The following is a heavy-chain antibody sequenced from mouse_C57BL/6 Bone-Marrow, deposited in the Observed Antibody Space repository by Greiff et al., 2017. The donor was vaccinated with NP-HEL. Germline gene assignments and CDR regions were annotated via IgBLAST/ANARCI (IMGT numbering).Heavy chain of an antibody. V-gene: IGHV5-12*01. CDR2: ISNGGGST. CDR3: AMDWYFDV. J-gene: IGHJ1*03. Sequence: DVKLVESGGGLVQPGGSLKLSCAASGFTFSDYYMYWVRQTPEKRLEWVAYISNGGGSTYYPDTVKGRFTISRDNAKNTLYLQMSRLKSEDTAMYYCAMDWYFDVWGTGTTVTVSS. CDR1: GFTFSDYY.